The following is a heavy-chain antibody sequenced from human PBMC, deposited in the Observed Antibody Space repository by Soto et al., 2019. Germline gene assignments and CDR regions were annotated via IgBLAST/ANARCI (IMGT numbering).Heavy chain of an antibody. Sequence: SETLSLTCTASGASINSHYWSWIRQAPGKGPQWIGYIYYTGIVHSNASLKSRVTISLDTPKNQFSLKLDSVTAADTAVYYCARWCSSTSCYGGYYYYGLGVWGQGTTVTVSS. CDR1: GASINSHY. V-gene: IGHV4-59*11. CDR2: IYYTGIV. CDR3: ARWCSSTSCYGGYYYYGLGV. D-gene: IGHD2-2*01. J-gene: IGHJ6*02.